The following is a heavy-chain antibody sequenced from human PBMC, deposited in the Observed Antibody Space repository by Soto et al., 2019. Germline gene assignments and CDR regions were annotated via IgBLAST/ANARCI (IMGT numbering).Heavy chain of an antibody. CDR1: GYTSTSYG. Sequence: ASVKVSCKASGYTSTSYGISWVRQAPGQGLEWMGWISAYNGNTNYAQKLQGRVTMTTDTSTSTAYMEVRSLTSDDTAVYYCGRCRTESYAMDVWGQGTTVTVPS. CDR3: GRCRTESYAMDV. V-gene: IGHV1-18*01. CDR2: ISAYNGNT. J-gene: IGHJ6*02. D-gene: IGHD2-2*01.